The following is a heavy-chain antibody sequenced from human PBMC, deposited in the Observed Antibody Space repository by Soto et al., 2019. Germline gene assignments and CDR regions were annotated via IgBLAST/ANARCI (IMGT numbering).Heavy chain of an antibody. CDR3: AREVDPYYGGTSLSLES. V-gene: IGHV1-69*13. J-gene: IGHJ4*02. CDR1: GGTFSTYG. D-gene: IGHD4-17*01. Sequence: QVQLVQSGAEVKKPGSSVKVTCKASGGTFSTYGINWVRLAPGQGLEWMGWIIPKFGTTKNAQKFQGRVTTPADESTNTAYMELKDLRSEDPAVYFCAREVDPYYGGTSLSLESWGKGTLVIVSS. CDR2: IIPKFGTT.